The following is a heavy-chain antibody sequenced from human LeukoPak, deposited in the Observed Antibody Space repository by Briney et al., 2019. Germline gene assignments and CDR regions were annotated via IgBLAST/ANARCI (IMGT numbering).Heavy chain of an antibody. CDR3: ARSSRGGYSYGYYYGMDV. V-gene: IGHV4-34*01. CDR1: GGSFSGYY. D-gene: IGHD5-18*01. J-gene: IGHJ6*04. CDR2: INHSGST. Sequence: PSETLSLTRAVYGGSFSGYYWSWIRQPPGKGLEWIGEINHSGSTNYNPSLKSRVTISVDTSKNQFSLKLSSVTAADTAVYYCARSSRGGYSYGYYYGMDVWGKGTTVTVSS.